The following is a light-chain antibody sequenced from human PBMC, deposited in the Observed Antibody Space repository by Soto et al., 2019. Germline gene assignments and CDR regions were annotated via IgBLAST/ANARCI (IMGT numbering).Light chain of an antibody. CDR3: QQYYTTPWT. CDR2: WAS. CDR1: QSLFYSSNNKNY. J-gene: IGKJ1*01. V-gene: IGKV4-1*01. Sequence: DIVMNQSPDSLAGSLVEIATINFKSSQSLFYSSNNKNYLGWYQRKPGQPPKALIYWASTRESGVPDRFSGSGSGTDFTLTISSLQAEDVAVYYCQQYYTTPWTFGQGTKVDI.